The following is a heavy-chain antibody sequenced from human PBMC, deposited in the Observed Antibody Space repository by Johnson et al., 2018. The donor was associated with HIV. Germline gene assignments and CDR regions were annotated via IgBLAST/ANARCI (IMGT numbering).Heavy chain of an antibody. Sequence: VESGGGVVQPGRSLRLSCAASGFTFSSYAMHWVRQAPGKGLEWVAGISYDGSNKYYADSVKGRFTISRDNSKNTLYLQMNSLRAEDTALYYCARESIHSSGWSPEAFDIWGQGTMVTVSS. D-gene: IGHD6-19*01. V-gene: IGHV3-30-3*01. J-gene: IGHJ3*02. CDR1: GFTFSSYA. CDR2: ISYDGSNK. CDR3: ARESIHSSGWSPEAFDI.